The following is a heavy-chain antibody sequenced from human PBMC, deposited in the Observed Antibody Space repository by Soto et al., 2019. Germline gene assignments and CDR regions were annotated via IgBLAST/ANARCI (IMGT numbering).Heavy chain of an antibody. J-gene: IGHJ6*02. V-gene: IGHV3-23*01. CDR2: ISGSGGST. Sequence: GGSLRLSCAASGFTFSSYAMSWVRQAPGKGLEWVSAISGSGGSTYYADSVRGRFTISRDNSKNTLYLQMNSLRAEDTAEYYCAKWPLLYCRSTSLYNYYYYGVDVWGQGTTVTVSS. D-gene: IGHD2-2*02. CDR1: GFTFSSYA. CDR3: AKWPLLYCRSTSLYNYYYYGVDV.